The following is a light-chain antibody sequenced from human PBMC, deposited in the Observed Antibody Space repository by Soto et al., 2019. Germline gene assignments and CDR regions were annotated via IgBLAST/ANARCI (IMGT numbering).Light chain of an antibody. CDR2: DAS. J-gene: IGKJ2*01. V-gene: IGKV1-5*01. Sequence: DIQMTQSPSTLSASVGDRVTITCRASQSISKWEAWYQQKPGKAPKILISDASSLESGVPSRFSGSGSGTEFTLTISSLQPDEFATYYCQQYDRYSYSFGQGTKLEIK. CDR3: QQYDRYSYS. CDR1: QSISKW.